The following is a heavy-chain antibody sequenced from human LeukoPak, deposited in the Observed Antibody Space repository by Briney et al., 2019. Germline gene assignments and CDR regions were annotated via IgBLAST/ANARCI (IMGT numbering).Heavy chain of an antibody. D-gene: IGHD3-9*01. CDR2: ISSSSSYI. J-gene: IGHJ4*02. CDR3: ARDPYYDILTGSPPHDY. CDR1: GFTFSSYS. Sequence: PGGSLRLSCAASGFTFSSYSMNWVRQAPGKGLEWVSSISSSSSYIYYADSVKGRFTISRDNAKNSLYLQMNSLRAEDTAVYYCARDPYYDILTGSPPHDYWGQGTLVTVSS. V-gene: IGHV3-21*01.